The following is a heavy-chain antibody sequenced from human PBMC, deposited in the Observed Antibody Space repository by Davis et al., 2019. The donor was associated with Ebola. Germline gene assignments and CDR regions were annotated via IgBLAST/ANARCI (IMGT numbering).Heavy chain of an antibody. J-gene: IGHJ4*02. CDR2: INPNSGGT. CDR1: GYTFTGYY. D-gene: IGHD1-1*01. V-gene: IGHV1-2*04. CDR3: ARGGILNDQPNDY. Sequence: ASVKVSCKASGYTFTGYYMHWVRQAPGQGLEWMGWINPNSGGTNYAQKFQGWVTMTRDTSISTAYMELSRLRSDDTAVYYCARGGILNDQPNDYWGQGTLVTVSS.